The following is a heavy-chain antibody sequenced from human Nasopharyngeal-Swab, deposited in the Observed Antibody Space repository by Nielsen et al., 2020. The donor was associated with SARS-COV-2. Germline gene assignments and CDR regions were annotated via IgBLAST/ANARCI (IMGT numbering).Heavy chain of an antibody. CDR2: IYYSGST. Sequence: SETLSLTCTVSGGSISSYYWSWIRQPPGKGPEWIGYIYYSGSTNYNPSLKSRVTMSVDTSKNQFSLKLSSVTAADTAVYYCARARAGYRGFDYWGQGTLVTVSS. CDR3: ARARAGYRGFDY. D-gene: IGHD3-9*01. V-gene: IGHV4-59*01. CDR1: GGSISSYY. J-gene: IGHJ4*02.